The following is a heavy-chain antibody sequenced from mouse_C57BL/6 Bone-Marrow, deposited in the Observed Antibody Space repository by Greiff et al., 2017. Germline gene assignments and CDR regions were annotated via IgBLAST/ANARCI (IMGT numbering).Heavy chain of an antibody. Sequence: QVQLKESGPGLVAPSQSLSITCTASGFSLTSYGVDWVRQPPGKGLEWLGVIWGGGSTNYHSDLMSRLSISKDNSKSHVFLQMSSLQTDDTAMYYCAKRWGCYAWFAYWGQGTLVTVSA. CDR3: AKRWGCYAWFAY. J-gene: IGHJ3*01. V-gene: IGHV2-9*01. CDR1: GFSLTSYG. CDR2: IWGGGST. D-gene: IGHD1-1*02.